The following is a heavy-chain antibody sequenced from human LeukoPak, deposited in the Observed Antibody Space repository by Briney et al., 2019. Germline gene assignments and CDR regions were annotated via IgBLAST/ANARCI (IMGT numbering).Heavy chain of an antibody. CDR1: GFTSIAYS. V-gene: IGHV3-23*01. D-gene: IGHD3-16*01. J-gene: IGHJ6*02. CDR3: ARNQQLGGHSYYYYGMDV. Sequence: GGSLRLSCVGSGFTSIAYSLTWARQAPGKGLEWVSGISGGGVTTYYADSVKGRFTISRDNSKNTLYLQMNSLRADDTAIYYCARNQQLGGHSYYYYGMDVWGQGTTVTVSS. CDR2: ISGGGVTT.